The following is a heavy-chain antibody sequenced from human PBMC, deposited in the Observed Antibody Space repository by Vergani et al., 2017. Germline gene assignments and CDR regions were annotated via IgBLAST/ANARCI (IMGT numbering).Heavy chain of an antibody. CDR2: INPSSGST. Sequence: QVQLVQSGAEVKKPGASVKVSCKASGYPFTSYYMHWVRQAPGQGLEWLGIINPSSGSTSYAQKFQGRVTMTRDTSTSTVYMELSSLRSEDTAVYYCARDRGEQLXPDYWGQGTLVTVSS. J-gene: IGHJ4*02. CDR3: ARDRGEQLXPDY. CDR1: GYPFTSYY. D-gene: IGHD6-6*01. V-gene: IGHV1-46*01.